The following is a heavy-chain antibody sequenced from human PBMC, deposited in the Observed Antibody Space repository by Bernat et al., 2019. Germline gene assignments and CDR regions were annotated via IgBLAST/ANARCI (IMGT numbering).Heavy chain of an antibody. CDR1: GFTFSSYW. D-gene: IGHD1-1*01. CDR2: IKQDGSEK. V-gene: IGHV3-7*03. Sequence: EVQLVESGGGLVQPGGSLRLSCAASGFTFSSYWMSWVRQAPGKGLEWVANIKQDGSEKYYVDSVKGRFTISRDNAKNSLYLQMNSLRAEDTAVYYCARDPMGSNWNDPLGWFDPWGQGTLVTVSS. CDR3: ARDPMGSNWNDPLGWFDP. J-gene: IGHJ5*02.